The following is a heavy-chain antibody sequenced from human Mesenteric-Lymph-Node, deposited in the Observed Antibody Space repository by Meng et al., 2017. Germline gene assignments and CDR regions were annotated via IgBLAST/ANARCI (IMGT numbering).Heavy chain of an antibody. J-gene: IGHJ4*02. CDR1: GGSFSGYY. V-gene: IGHV4-34*01. Sequence: QVQLQQWGAGLLKPSETLSLPCAVYGGSFSGYYWSWIRQPPGKGLEWIGEINHSGSTNYNPSLKSRVTISVDTSKNQFSLKLSSVTAANTAVYYCAREIGYWGQGTLVTVSS. CDR3: AREIGY. CDR2: INHSGST.